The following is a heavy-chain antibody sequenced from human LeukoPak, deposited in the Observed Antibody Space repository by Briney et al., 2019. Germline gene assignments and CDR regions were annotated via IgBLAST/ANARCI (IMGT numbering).Heavy chain of an antibody. V-gene: IGHV1-69*13. CDR3: ASGVVVAATQRFDY. Sequence: TVKVSCKASGGTFSSYAISWVRQAPGQGLEWMGGIIPIFGTANYAQKFQGRVTITADESTSTAYMELSSLRSEDTAVYYCASGVVVAATQRFDYWGQGTLVTVSS. D-gene: IGHD2-15*01. J-gene: IGHJ4*02. CDR2: IIPIFGTA. CDR1: GGTFSSYA.